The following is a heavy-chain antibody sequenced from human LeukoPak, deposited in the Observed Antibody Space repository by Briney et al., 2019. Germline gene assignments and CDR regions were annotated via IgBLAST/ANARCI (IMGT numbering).Heavy chain of an antibody. D-gene: IGHD3-10*01. CDR3: AREFGELSPYSDY. CDR2: IYHSGST. Sequence: SETLSLTCAVSGYSISSGNYWGWIRQPPGKGLEWIGSIYHSGSTYYNPSLKSRVTISVDTSKNQFSLKLSSVTAADTAVYYCAREFGELSPYSDYWGQGTLVTVSS. J-gene: IGHJ4*02. CDR1: GYSISSGNY. V-gene: IGHV4-38-2*02.